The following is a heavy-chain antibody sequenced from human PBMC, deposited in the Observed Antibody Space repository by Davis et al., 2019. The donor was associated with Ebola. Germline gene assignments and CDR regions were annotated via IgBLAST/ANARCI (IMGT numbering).Heavy chain of an antibody. J-gene: IGHJ3*02. Sequence: PSETLSLTCTVSGGSISSYYWSWIRQPPGKGLEWIGYIYYNGNTNYNPSLKSRVTISVDTSKNQFSLTLSSVTAADTAVYYCARLFGGAYDFWSGYYLSPGAFDIWGQGTMVTVSS. D-gene: IGHD3/OR15-3a*01. CDR1: GGSISSYY. CDR2: IYYNGNT. V-gene: IGHV4-59*08. CDR3: ARLFGGAYDFWSGYYLSPGAFDI.